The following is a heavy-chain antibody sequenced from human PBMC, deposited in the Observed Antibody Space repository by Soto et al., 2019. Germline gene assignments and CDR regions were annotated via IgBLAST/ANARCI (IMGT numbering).Heavy chain of an antibody. J-gene: IGHJ6*02. CDR3: AREGVGVYGYTHYGLDV. CDR2: MNSNSGYI. D-gene: IGHD3-16*01. CDR1: GFTLSGYS. V-gene: IGHV3-21*01. Sequence: PGGSLRLSCAASGFTLSGYSMNWVRQAPGKGLEWVSSMNSNSGYIYYADSVKGLFTISRDNAKNSLYLQMNGLRPEDTAVYYCAREGVGVYGYTHYGLDVWGQGTTVTVSS.